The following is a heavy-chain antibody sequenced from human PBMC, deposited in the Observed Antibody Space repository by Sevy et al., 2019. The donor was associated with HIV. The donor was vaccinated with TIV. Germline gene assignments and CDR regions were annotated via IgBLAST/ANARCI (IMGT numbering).Heavy chain of an antibody. CDR2: IKQDGSEK. CDR3: ARDGVMGSY. CDR1: GFTFSSYW. J-gene: IGHJ4*02. D-gene: IGHD3-16*01. Sequence: GGSLRLSCAASGFTFSSYWMSWVRQAPGKGLEWVANIKQDGSEKNYVDSVKGRFTISRDNAKNSLYLTMNSLRADDTAVYYCARDGVMGSYWGQGTLVTVSS. V-gene: IGHV3-7*01.